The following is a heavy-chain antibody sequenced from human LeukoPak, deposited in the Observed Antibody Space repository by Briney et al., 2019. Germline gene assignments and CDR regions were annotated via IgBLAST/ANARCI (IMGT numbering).Heavy chain of an antibody. V-gene: IGHV1-8*03. CDR3: ATEGFQLELRWY. CDR1: GYTFTSYD. Sequence: ASVKVSCKASGYTFTSYDINWVRQATGQGLEWMGGMNPNSGNTGYAQKFQGRVTITRNTSISTAYMELSSLRSEDTAVYYCATEGFQLELRWYWGQGTLVTVSS. D-gene: IGHD4-23*01. J-gene: IGHJ4*02. CDR2: MNPNSGNT.